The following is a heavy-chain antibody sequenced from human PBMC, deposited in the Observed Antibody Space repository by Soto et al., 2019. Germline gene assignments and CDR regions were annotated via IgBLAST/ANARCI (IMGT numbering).Heavy chain of an antibody. D-gene: IGHD3-10*01. CDR2: ISAYNGNT. J-gene: IGHJ4*02. Sequence: ASVKVSCKASGYTFTSYGISWVRQAPGQGLEWMGWISAYNGNTNYAQKLQGRVTMTTDTSTSTAYMELRSLRSDDTAVYHCARGPGVRGVIQRAFDYWGQGTLVTVSS. CDR1: GYTFTSYG. CDR3: ARGPGVRGVIQRAFDY. V-gene: IGHV1-18*01.